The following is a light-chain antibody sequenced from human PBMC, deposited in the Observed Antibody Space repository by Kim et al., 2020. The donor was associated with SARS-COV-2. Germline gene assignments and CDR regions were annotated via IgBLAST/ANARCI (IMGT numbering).Light chain of an antibody. CDR1: SGSIASNY. CDR3: QSYDTSTWV. V-gene: IGLV6-57*01. J-gene: IGLJ3*02. Sequence: GKSITISCTRSSGSIASNYFQWYHQRPGSSPTTVIYEDNQRPAGVPDQCSGSIDSSSNSASLSFSGLKTEDEADYYCQSYDTSTWVFGGGTQLTVL. CDR2: EDN.